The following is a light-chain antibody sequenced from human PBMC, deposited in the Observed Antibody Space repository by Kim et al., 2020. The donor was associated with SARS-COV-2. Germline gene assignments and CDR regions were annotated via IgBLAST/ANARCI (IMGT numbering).Light chain of an antibody. V-gene: IGLV1-51*01. CDR1: SSNIGNNY. CDR2: DNN. CDR3: GTWDSSLSAYV. J-gene: IGLJ1*01. Sequence: GKKVTISCSGSSSNIGNNYVSWYQQLPGTAPKLLMYDNNKRPSGIPDRFSGSKSGTSATLGITGLQTGDEADYYCGTWDSSLSAYVFGTGTKVTVL.